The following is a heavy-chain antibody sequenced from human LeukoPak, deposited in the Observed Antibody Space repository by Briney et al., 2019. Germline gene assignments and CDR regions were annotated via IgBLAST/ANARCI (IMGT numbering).Heavy chain of an antibody. CDR1: GFTFRSYA. CDR2: ISSSSGYI. CDR3: AKPLTGGGSWPPFDS. J-gene: IGHJ4*02. V-gene: IGHV3-21*04. Sequence: GGSLRLSCTASGFTFRSYAMSWVRQTPEKGLEWVSSISSSSGYIYYADSVKGRFTISRDDAKRSLSLQMNSLRDEDTAVYYCAKPLTGGGSWPPFDSWGQGTLVTVSS. D-gene: IGHD2-15*01.